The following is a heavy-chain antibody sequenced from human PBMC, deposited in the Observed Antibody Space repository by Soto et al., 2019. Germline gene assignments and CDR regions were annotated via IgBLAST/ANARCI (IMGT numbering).Heavy chain of an antibody. D-gene: IGHD3-3*01. CDR3: ARALEMATMRAFDY. CDR2: IIPIFGTA. Sequence: PVKVSCKASGGTFSSYAISWVRQAPGQGLEWMGGIIPIFGTANYAQKFQGRVTITADESTSTAYMELSNLRSEDTAVYYCARALEMATMRAFDYWGQGTLVTVSS. V-gene: IGHV1-69*13. J-gene: IGHJ4*02. CDR1: GGTFSSYA.